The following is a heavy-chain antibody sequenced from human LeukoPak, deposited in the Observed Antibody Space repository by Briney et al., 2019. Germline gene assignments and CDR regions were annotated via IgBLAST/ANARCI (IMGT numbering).Heavy chain of an antibody. CDR2: IKQDGSEK. Sequence: PGGSLRLSCAASGFTVSSNYMSWVRQAPGKGLEWVANIKQDGSEKYYVDSVKGRFTISRDNAKNSLYLQMKSLRAEDTAVYYCARRGYHDYSGFDYWGQGTLVTVSS. D-gene: IGHD1-26*01. CDR1: GFTVSSNY. V-gene: IGHV3-7*01. CDR3: ARRGYHDYSGFDY. J-gene: IGHJ4*02.